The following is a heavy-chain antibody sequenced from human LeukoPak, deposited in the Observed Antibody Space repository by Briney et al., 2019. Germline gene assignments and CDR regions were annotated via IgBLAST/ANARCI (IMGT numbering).Heavy chain of an antibody. D-gene: IGHD3-3*01. CDR2: IYYSGST. CDR1: GGSISSYY. Sequence: SETLSLTCTVSGGSISSYYWSWIRQPPGKGLEWIGYIYYSGSTNYNPSLKSRVTISVDTSKNQFSLKLSSVTAADTAVYYCARDPSWEWNWFDPWGQGTLVTVSS. V-gene: IGHV4-59*01. J-gene: IGHJ5*02. CDR3: ARDPSWEWNWFDP.